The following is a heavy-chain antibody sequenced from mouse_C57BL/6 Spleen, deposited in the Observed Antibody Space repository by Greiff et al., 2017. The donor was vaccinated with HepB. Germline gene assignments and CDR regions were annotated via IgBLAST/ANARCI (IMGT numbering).Heavy chain of an antibody. D-gene: IGHD2-3*01. CDR3: VREADGYYEAWFAY. Sequence: DVHLVESGGGLVQPKGSLKLSCAASGFSFNTYAMNWVRQAPGKGLEWVARIRSKSNNYATYYADSVKDRFTISRDDSESMLYLQMNNLKTEDTAMYYCVREADGYYEAWFAYWGQGTLVTVSA. V-gene: IGHV10-1*01. J-gene: IGHJ3*01. CDR2: IRSKSNNYAT. CDR1: GFSFNTYA.